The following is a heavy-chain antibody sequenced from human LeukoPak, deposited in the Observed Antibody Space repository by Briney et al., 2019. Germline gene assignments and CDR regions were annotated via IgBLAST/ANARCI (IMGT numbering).Heavy chain of an antibody. CDR3: AKSDDYEDY. CDR1: GFTFRSYE. Sequence: GGSLRLSCAASGFTFRSYEMNWVRQAPGKGLEWVSYISSSGSTIYYADSVKGRFTISRDNAKNSLYLQMNSPRAEDTAVYYCAKSDDYEDYWGQGTLVIVSS. V-gene: IGHV3-48*03. CDR2: ISSSGSTI. J-gene: IGHJ4*02. D-gene: IGHD4-17*01.